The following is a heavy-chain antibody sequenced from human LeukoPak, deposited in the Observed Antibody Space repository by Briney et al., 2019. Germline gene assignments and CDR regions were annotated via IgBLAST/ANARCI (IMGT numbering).Heavy chain of an antibody. CDR2: ISSSSSYI. J-gene: IGHJ5*02. D-gene: IGHD2-2*02. CDR1: GFTFSSYS. V-gene: IGHV3-21*01. CDR3: AKGLKPDCSSTSCYKNWFDP. Sequence: GGSLRLSCAASGFTFSSYSMNWVRQAPGKGLEWVSSISSSSSYIYYADSVKGRFTISRDNSKNTLYLQMNSLRAEDTAVYYCAKGLKPDCSSTSCYKNWFDPWGQGTLVTVSS.